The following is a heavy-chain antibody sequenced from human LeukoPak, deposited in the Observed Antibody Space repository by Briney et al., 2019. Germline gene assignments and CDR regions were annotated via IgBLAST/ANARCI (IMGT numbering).Heavy chain of an antibody. V-gene: IGHV3-7*01. CDR1: GFTFRDYSDYW. D-gene: IGHD5-18*01. CDR2: IKQDGSEK. Sequence: QPGGSLRLTCAASGFTFRDYSDYWMSWVRQAPGKGLEWVANIKQDGSEKYYVDSVKGRFTISRDNAKNSLFLQMNSLRAEDTAVYYCARVGRYSYAHNSWGQGTLVTVSS. CDR3: ARVGRYSYAHNS. J-gene: IGHJ4*02.